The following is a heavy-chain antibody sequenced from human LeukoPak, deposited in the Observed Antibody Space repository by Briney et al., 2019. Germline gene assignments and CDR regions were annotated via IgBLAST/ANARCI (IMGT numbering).Heavy chain of an antibody. D-gene: IGHD2-2*01. CDR2: MNPNSGNT. Sequence: GASVKVSCKASGYTFTSYDINWVRQATGQGLEWMGWMNPNSGNTGYAQKFQGRVTITRNTSITTAYMELSSLRSEDTAVYYCARGRYCSTTSCLHHTGTLDYWGQGTLVTVSS. CDR3: ARGRYCSTTSCLHHTGTLDY. J-gene: IGHJ4*02. CDR1: GYTFTSYD. V-gene: IGHV1-8*03.